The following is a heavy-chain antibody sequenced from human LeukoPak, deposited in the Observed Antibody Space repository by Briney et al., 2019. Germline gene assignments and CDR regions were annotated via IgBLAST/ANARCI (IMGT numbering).Heavy chain of an antibody. CDR2: IWYDESNG. V-gene: IGHV3-33*01. D-gene: IGHD3-10*01. CDR3: AREQSVFDNWLDP. Sequence: GGSLRLSCEASGFTFSHYGMHWVRQAPGKGLEWVAVIWYDESNGYYADSVKGRFTVSRNNSKNTLYLQMSSLRAEDTAIYYCAREQSVFDNWLDPWGQGTLVTVSS. CDR1: GFTFSHYG. J-gene: IGHJ5*02.